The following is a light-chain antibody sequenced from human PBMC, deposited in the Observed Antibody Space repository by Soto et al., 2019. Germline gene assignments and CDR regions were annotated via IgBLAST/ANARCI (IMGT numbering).Light chain of an antibody. CDR3: QKYNSAPLA. CDR1: QGSSNY. V-gene: IGKV1-27*01. Sequence: DIQMTQSPSSLSASVGDRVTITCRASQGSSNYLAWYQQKPGKVPKLLIYAASTLQSAVPSRFSGSGSGTDFTLTISSLQPEDVDTYYCQKYNSAPLAFGGGTKVEIK. CDR2: AAS. J-gene: IGKJ4*02.